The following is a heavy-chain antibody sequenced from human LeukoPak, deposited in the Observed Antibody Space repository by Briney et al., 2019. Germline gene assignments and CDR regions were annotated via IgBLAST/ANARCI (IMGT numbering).Heavy chain of an antibody. J-gene: IGHJ4*02. CDR3: ARLRRYYGSGSHIPGY. CDR1: GGSFSGYY. D-gene: IGHD3-10*01. CDR2: INHSGST. V-gene: IGHV4-34*01. Sequence: SETLSLTCAVYGGSFSGYYWSWIRQPPGKGLEWIGEINHSGSTNYNPSLKSRVTISVDTSKNQFSLKLSSVTAADTAVYYCARLRRYYGSGSHIPGYWGQGTLVTVSS.